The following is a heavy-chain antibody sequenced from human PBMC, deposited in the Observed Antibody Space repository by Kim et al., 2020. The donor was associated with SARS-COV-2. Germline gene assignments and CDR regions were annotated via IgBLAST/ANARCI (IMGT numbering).Heavy chain of an antibody. D-gene: IGHD3-22*01. Sequence: SETLSLTCSVSGASITSSPYYWGWIRQPPGKGLEWIGSMSFSGTTYYNPSLKSRLTISVDTSKSQFSVDLSSVTAAETAVYYCARYYNSGGNYYFDYWGQGALVTVSS. CDR2: MSFSGTT. CDR1: GASITSSPYY. CDR3: ARYYNSGGNYYFDY. J-gene: IGHJ4*02. V-gene: IGHV4-39*01.